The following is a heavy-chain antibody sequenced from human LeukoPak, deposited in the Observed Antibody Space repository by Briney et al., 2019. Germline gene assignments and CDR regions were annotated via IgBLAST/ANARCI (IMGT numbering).Heavy chain of an antibody. V-gene: IGHV1-18*01. CDR2: ISAYNGNT. J-gene: IGHJ6*02. Sequence: ASVKVSCKSSGYTFTSYGIRWVRQAPGQGLEWMGWISAYNGNTNYAQKLQGRVTMTTDTSTSTAYMELRSLRSDDTAVYYCARVSYYYYGMDVWGQGTTVTVSS. CDR1: GYTFTSYG. CDR3: ARVSYYYYGMDV.